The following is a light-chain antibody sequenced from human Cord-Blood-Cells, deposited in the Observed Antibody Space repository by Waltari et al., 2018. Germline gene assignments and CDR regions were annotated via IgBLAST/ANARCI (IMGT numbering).Light chain of an antibody. CDR1: SSDVGGYNY. J-gene: IGLJ1*01. V-gene: IGLV2-14*01. Sequence: QSALTQPASVSGSPGQSITISCTGTSSDVGGYNYVSWYQQHPGTAPKLMIDAVSKRPSGVSNRFSGSKSGNTPSLTISGLQAEDEADYYCSSYTSSSTYVFGTGTKVTVL. CDR2: AVS. CDR3: SSYTSSSTYV.